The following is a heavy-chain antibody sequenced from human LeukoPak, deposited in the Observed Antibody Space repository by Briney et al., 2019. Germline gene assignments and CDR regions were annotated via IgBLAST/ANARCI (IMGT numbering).Heavy chain of an antibody. CDR3: ARHSPEEQYQLLNWFDP. V-gene: IGHV4-39*01. Sequence: SETLSLTCPVSGGSISSSSYYWGWIRQPPGKGLEWIGSIYYSGSTYYNPSLKSRVTISVDTSKNQFSLKLSSVTAADTAVYYCARHSPEEQYQLLNWFDPWGQGTLVTVSS. CDR2: IYYSGST. D-gene: IGHD2-2*01. J-gene: IGHJ5*02. CDR1: GGSISSSSYY.